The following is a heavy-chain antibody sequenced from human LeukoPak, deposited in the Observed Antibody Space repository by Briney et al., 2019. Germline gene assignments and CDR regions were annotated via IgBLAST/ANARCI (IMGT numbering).Heavy chain of an antibody. CDR1: GYIFTSYG. J-gene: IGHJ4*02. V-gene: IGHV1-18*01. CDR3: ARDPSYYGSGSSYFDY. D-gene: IGHD3-10*01. Sequence: ASVKVSCKASGYIFTSYGISWVRQAPGQELEWMGWISAYNGNTNYAQKLQGRVTMTTDTSTSTAYMELRSLRSYDTAVYYCARDPSYYGSGSSYFDYWGQGTLVTVSS. CDR2: ISAYNGNT.